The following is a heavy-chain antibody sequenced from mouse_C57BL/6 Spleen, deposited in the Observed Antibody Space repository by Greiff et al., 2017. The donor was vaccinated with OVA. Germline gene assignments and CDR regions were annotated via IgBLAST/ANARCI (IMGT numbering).Heavy chain of an antibody. CDR1: GFTFSSYA. J-gene: IGHJ4*01. CDR3: TRGNDGYRGYYAMDY. Sequence: DVHLVESGEGLVKPGGSLKLSCAASGFTFSSYAMSWVRQTPEKRLEWVAYISSGGDYIYYADTVKGRFTISRDNARNTLYLQMSSLKSEDTAMYYCTRGNDGYRGYYAMDYWGQGTSVTVSS. V-gene: IGHV5-9-1*02. CDR2: ISSGGDYI. D-gene: IGHD2-3*01.